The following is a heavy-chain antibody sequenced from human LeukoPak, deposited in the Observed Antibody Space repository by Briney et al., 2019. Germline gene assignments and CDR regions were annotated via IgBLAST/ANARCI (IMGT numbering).Heavy chain of an antibody. D-gene: IGHD2-2*01. CDR2: LIGGAGGT. Sequence: GGSLRLSCAASGFSFSSHGMSWVRQAPGKGLEWVSGLIGGAGGTYYADSVKGRFTISRDNSKNTLYLQMNSLRAEDTAVYYCTHGSMYQLDYWGQGTLVTVSS. J-gene: IGHJ4*02. CDR3: THGSMYQLDY. CDR1: GFSFSSHG. V-gene: IGHV3-23*01.